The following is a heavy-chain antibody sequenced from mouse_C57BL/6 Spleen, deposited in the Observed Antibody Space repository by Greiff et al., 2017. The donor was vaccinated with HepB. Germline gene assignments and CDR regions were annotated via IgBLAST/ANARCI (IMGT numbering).Heavy chain of an antibody. CDR2: ISHSGST. Sequence: EVKLQESGPGLAKPSQTLSLTCSVTGYSITSDYWNWIRKFPGNKLEYMGYISHSGSTYYNPSLKSRISITRDTAKKQYYLQLNSVTTEDTATYYWSSNGYYGSSPHWYFDVWGTGTTVTVSS. CDR1: GYSITSDY. CDR3: SSNGYYGSSPHWYFDV. J-gene: IGHJ1*03. V-gene: IGHV3-8*01. D-gene: IGHD1-1*01.